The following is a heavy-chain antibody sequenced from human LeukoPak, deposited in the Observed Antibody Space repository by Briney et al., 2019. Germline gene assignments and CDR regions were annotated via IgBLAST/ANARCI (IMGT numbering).Heavy chain of an antibody. Sequence: GASVKVSCKASGYTFTTYTIHWVRQAPGQRLEWMGWINPNSGGTNYAQKFQGRVTMTRDTSISTAYMELSRLRSDDTAVYYCARDKEYYYDSSGYYYPGDAFDIWGQGTMVIVSS. V-gene: IGHV1-2*02. J-gene: IGHJ3*02. CDR1: GYTFTTYT. CDR2: INPNSGGT. D-gene: IGHD3-22*01. CDR3: ARDKEYYYDSSGYYYPGDAFDI.